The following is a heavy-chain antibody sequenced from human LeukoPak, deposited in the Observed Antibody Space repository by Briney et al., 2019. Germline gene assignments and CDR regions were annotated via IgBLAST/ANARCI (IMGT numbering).Heavy chain of an antibody. D-gene: IGHD3-10*01. V-gene: IGHV1-69*13. J-gene: IGHJ3*01. CDR2: IIPIFGTA. Sequence: GASVKVSCKASGCTFTSYSISWVRQAPGQGLEWMGGIIPIFGTANYAQKFQGRVTITADESTSTAYMELSRLRSDDTAVYYCARNIWFGESNDAFDFWGQGTMVTVSS. CDR1: GCTFTSYS. CDR3: ARNIWFGESNDAFDF.